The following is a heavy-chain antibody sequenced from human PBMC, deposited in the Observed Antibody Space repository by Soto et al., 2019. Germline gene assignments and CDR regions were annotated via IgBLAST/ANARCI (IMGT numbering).Heavy chain of an antibody. CDR2: INHSGST. J-gene: IGHJ5*02. CDR1: GGSFSSYY. CDR3: ARGEGRLVGTWFDP. D-gene: IGHD5-12*01. Sequence: QVQLQQWGAGLLKPSETLSLTCDVYGGSFSSYYWNWIRQPPGKGLEWLGEINHSGSTNYNPSLESRVTRSLDTSKTQFSLKLTSVTAADTAVYYCARGEGRLVGTWFDPWGQGTLVTVSS. V-gene: IGHV4-34*01.